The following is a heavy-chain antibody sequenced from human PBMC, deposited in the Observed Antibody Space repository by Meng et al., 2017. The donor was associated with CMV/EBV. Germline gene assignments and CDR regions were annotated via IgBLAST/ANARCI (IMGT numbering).Heavy chain of an antibody. J-gene: IGHJ6*02. CDR3: ARGGGITIFGVVIIQLETGVDV. Sequence: GESLKISCAASGFTFSSYEMNWVRQAPGKGLEWVSYISSSGSTIYYAESVKGRFTISRDNAKNSLYLQMNSLRAEDTAVYYCARGGGITIFGVVIIQLETGVDVWGQGTTVTVSS. V-gene: IGHV3-48*03. CDR2: ISSSGSTI. D-gene: IGHD3-3*01. CDR1: GFTFSSYE.